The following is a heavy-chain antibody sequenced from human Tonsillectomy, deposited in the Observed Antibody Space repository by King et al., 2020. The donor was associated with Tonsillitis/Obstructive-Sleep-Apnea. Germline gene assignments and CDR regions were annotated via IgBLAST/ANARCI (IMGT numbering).Heavy chain of an antibody. CDR2: INPSGGST. CDR3: ARVGATYAFDI. V-gene: IGHV1-46*01. Sequence: QLVQSGAEVKKPGASVKVSCQASGYTFTSYYMHWVRQAPGQGLEWMGIINPSGGSTSYAQKFQGRVTMTRDTSTSTVYMELSSLRSEDTAVYYCARVGATYAFDIWGQGTMVTVSS. CDR1: GYTFTSYY. D-gene: IGHD1-26*01. J-gene: IGHJ3*02.